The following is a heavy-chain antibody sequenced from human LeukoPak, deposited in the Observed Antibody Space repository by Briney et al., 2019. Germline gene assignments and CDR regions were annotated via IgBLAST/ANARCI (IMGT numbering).Heavy chain of an antibody. D-gene: IGHD6-13*01. V-gene: IGHV3-23*01. CDR1: GFTFSSYA. CDR3: AKDKAAAGTFPYNWFDP. J-gene: IGHJ5*02. CDR2: ISGSGGST. Sequence: GGSLRLSCAASGFTFSSYAMSWVRQAPGKGLEWVSAISGSGGSTYYADSVKGRFTISRDNSKNTLYLQMNSLRAEDTAVYYCAKDKAAAGTFPYNWFDPWGQGTLVTVSS.